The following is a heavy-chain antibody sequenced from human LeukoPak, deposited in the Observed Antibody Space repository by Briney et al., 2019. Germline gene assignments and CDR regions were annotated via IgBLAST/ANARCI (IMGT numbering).Heavy chain of an antibody. CDR1: GYTFTVYY. D-gene: IGHD5-12*01. V-gene: IGHV1-2*06. J-gene: IGHJ4*02. CDR2: INPNSGGT. Sequence: GASVKVSCKTSGYTFTVYYIHWVRQAPGQGLEWMGRINPNSGGTNYAQKFQGRVTMTRDTSISTAYMELGRLRSDDTAVYYCARFDGYSGYDFDSWAQGTLVTVSS. CDR3: ARFDGYSGYDFDS.